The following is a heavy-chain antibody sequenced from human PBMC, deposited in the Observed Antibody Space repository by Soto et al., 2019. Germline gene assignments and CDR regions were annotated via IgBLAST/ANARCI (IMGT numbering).Heavy chain of an antibody. CDR2: ISAYNGNT. CDR1: GYTFTSYG. J-gene: IGHJ2*01. V-gene: IGHV1-18*01. Sequence: QVQLVQSGAEVKKPGASVKVSCKASGYTFTSYGISCVRQAPGQGLEWMGWISAYNGNTNYAQKLQGRVTMTTDTSTSTAYMELRSLRSDDTAVYYCARETYCSGGSCRHWYFDLWGRGTLVTVSS. D-gene: IGHD2-15*01. CDR3: ARETYCSGGSCRHWYFDL.